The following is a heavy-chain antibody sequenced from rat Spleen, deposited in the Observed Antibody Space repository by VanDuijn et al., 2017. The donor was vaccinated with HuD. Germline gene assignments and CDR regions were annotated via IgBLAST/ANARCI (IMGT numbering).Heavy chain of an antibody. CDR3: ARPDGYTYVMDA. Sequence: EVQLVESGGGLVQPGRSLKLSCAASGFTFSNYGMAWVRQAPTKGLEWVAIITSYGSNTYYPDSVKGRFTISRDNAKSTLYLQMNSLRSEDTATYYCARPDGYTYVMDAWGQGASVTVSS. J-gene: IGHJ4*01. CDR2: ITSYGSNT. CDR1: GFTFSNYG. D-gene: IGHD1-4*01. V-gene: IGHV5-29*01.